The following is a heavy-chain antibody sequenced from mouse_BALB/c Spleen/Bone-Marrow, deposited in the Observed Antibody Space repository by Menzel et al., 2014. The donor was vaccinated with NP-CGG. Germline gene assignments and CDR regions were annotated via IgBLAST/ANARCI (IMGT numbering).Heavy chain of an antibody. CDR1: GFTFSSYT. J-gene: IGHJ2*01. V-gene: IGHV5-12-2*01. Sequence: EVMLVESGGGLVQPGGSLKLSCAASGFTFSSYTMPWVRQTPEKRLEWVAYISNGGGSNYYPDTVKGRFTISRDNAKNTLYLQMSSLKSEDTAMYYCARRSSATYYFDYWGQGTTLTVSS. D-gene: IGHD1-2*01. CDR3: ARRSSATYYFDY. CDR2: ISNGGGSN.